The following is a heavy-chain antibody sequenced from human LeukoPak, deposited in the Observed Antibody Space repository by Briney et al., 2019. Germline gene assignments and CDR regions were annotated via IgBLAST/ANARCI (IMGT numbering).Heavy chain of an antibody. Sequence: SQTLPLTCAISGDSVSSNSAAWNWIRQSPSRGLEWLGRTYYRSKWYTYYAVSVKGRITINSDTSRNQFSLQLNSVTPEDTAVYYCARGWGGNIDQWGQGTLVTVSS. CDR2: TYYRSKWYT. V-gene: IGHV6-1*01. CDR1: GDSVSSNSAA. CDR3: ARGWGGNIDQ. D-gene: IGHD3-16*01. J-gene: IGHJ5*02.